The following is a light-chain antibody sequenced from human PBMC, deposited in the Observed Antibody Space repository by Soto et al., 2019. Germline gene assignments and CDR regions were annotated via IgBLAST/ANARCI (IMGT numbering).Light chain of an antibody. Sequence: DIQMTQSPSTLSSSVGDIFTISCRASQSISSWLAWYQQKPGKAPKLLIYDASSLQSGVPSRFSGSGSGTDFTLTISSLQPEDFATYYCQQGYSTPVTFGQGTKVDIK. CDR1: QSISSW. CDR2: DAS. V-gene: IGKV1-5*01. CDR3: QQGYSTPVT. J-gene: IGKJ1*01.